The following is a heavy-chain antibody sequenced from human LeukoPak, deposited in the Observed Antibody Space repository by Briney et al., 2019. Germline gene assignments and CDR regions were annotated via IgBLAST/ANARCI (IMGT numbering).Heavy chain of an antibody. CDR1: GGTFSSYA. Sequence: ASVKVSCKASGGTFSSYAISWVRQAPGQGLEWMGGIIPIFGTANYAQKFQGRVTITADESTSTAYMELSSLRSEDTAVYYYARVVSPPNDWLYPWGQGTLVTVSS. CDR3: ARVVSPPNDWLYP. CDR2: IIPIFGTA. J-gene: IGHJ5*02. V-gene: IGHV1-69*13.